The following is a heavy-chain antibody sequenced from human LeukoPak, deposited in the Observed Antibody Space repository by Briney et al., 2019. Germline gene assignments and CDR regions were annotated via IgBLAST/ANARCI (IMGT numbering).Heavy chain of an antibody. CDR1: GFTFSSYS. CDR2: ISSSSSYI. V-gene: IGHV3-21*01. Sequence: GGSLRLSCAASGFTFSSYSMNWVRQAPGKGLEWVSSISSSSSYIYYADSVKGRFTISRDNAKNSLYLQMNSLRAEDTAVYYCAEDSVAGEGEFFNDYWGQGTLVTVSS. J-gene: IGHJ4*02. D-gene: IGHD3-10*01. CDR3: AEDSVAGEGEFFNDY.